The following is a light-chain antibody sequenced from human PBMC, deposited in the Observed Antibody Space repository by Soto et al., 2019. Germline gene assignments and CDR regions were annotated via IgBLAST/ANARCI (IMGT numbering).Light chain of an antibody. Sequence: SYELTQPPSVSVAPGQTARIPCGRDNTGSVSVHWYQQKPGQAPVLVVYDHIDRTSGIPERFSGSNSGNTATLIISRVEAGDEADYYCQVWDSRSDHAVIFGGGTKLTVL. CDR1: NTGSVS. V-gene: IGLV3-21*02. CDR2: DHI. CDR3: QVWDSRSDHAVI. J-gene: IGLJ2*01.